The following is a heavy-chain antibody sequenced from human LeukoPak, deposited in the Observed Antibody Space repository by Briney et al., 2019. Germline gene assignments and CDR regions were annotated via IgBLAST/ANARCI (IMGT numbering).Heavy chain of an antibody. CDR3: ATTKHYYYYDNPPFDY. J-gene: IGHJ4*02. CDR2: FDPEDGET. CDR1: GYTLTELS. Sequence: ASVKVSCKVSGYTLTELSMHWVRQAPGKGLEWMGGFDPEDGETIYAQKFQGRVTMTEDTSTDTAYMELSSLRSEGTAVYYCATTKHYYYYDNPPFDYWGQGTLVTVSS. V-gene: IGHV1-24*01. D-gene: IGHD3-22*01.